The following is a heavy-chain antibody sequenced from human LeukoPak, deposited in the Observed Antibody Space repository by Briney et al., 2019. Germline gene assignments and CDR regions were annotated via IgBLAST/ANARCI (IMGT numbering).Heavy chain of an antibody. CDR1: GYTFTSYA. D-gene: IGHD2-15*01. CDR2: INTNTGNP. V-gene: IGHV7-4-1*02. J-gene: IGHJ4*02. CDR3: VRSGSGEFDY. Sequence: ASVKVSCKASGYTFTSYAMNWVRQAPGQGLEWMGWINTNTGNPTYAQGFTGRFVFCLDTSVTTAYVQISSLKAEDTAVYYCVRSGSGEFDYWGQGNLVTVSS.